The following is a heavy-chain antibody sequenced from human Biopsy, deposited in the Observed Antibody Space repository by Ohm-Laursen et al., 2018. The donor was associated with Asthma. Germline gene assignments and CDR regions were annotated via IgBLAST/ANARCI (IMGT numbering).Heavy chain of an antibody. CDR3: AKDVFPGWELRRGPDY. D-gene: IGHD1-26*01. CDR1: GFTFRNFG. Sequence: SLRLSCSASGFTFRNFGMHWVRQAPGKGLEWVALISSDVREWYADSVKGRFIISRDNSRNTLHLQMNSLRAEDTAVYYCAKDVFPGWELRRGPDYWGQGTLVTVSS. CDR2: ISSDVRE. V-gene: IGHV3-30*18. J-gene: IGHJ4*02.